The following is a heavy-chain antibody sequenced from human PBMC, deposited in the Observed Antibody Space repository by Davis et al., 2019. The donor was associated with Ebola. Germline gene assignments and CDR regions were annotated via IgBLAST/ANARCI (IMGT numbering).Heavy chain of an antibody. J-gene: IGHJ6*02. CDR1: GYTFTSYG. CDR3: ARDQRQKGIQLWLDYYYGMDV. V-gene: IGHV1-18*01. CDR2: ISAYNGNT. Sequence: ASVKVSCKASGYTFTSYGISWVRQAPGQGLEWMGWISAYNGNTNYAQKLQGRVTMTTDTSTSTAYMELRSLRSDDTAVYYCARDQRQKGIQLWLDYYYGMDVWGQGTTATVSS. D-gene: IGHD5-18*01.